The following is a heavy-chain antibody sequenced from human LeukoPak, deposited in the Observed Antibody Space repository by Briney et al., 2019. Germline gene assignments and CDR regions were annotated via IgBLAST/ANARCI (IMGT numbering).Heavy chain of an antibody. D-gene: IGHD3-10*02. V-gene: IGHV3-23*01. Sequence: GGPLRLSCAVSGFMFSSFSMSWVRHVPGKGLEWVSTISAGGSTYYADSVKGWFTISRDNSKNTLFLQMNSLRAEDTAIYYCAKRPAAVRGVIPYLDYWGQGTLVTVSS. J-gene: IGHJ4*02. CDR3: AKRPAAVRGVIPYLDY. CDR1: GFMFSSFS. CDR2: ISAGGST.